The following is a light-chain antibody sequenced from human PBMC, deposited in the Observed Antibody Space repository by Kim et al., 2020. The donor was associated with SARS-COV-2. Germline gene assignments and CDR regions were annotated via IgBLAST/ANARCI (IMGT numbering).Light chain of an antibody. CDR2: KAS. J-gene: IGKJ1*01. CDR1: HNIGYW. Sequence: DIQMTQSPSTLSASIGDRVTITCRASHNIGYWLAWYQQKPREAPRLLIFKASTLQRGVPSRFSGSQSGTDFTLTISSIQADDFATYFCQRTDGQGWTFGQGTKVDIK. CDR3: QRTDGQGWT. V-gene: IGKV1-5*03.